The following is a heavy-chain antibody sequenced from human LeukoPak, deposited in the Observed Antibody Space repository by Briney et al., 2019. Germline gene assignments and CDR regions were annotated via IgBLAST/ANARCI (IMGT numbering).Heavy chain of an antibody. J-gene: IGHJ6*04. CDR2: IYYSGST. CDR3: ARGSTVNTEMDV. D-gene: IGHD4-11*01. Sequence: SQTLSLTCTVSGGSISSGDYYWSWIRQPPGKGLEWIGYIYYSGSTYYNPSLKSRVTISVDTSKNQFSLKLSSVTAADTAVYYCARGSTVNTEMDVWGKGTTVTVSS. CDR1: GGSISSGDYY. V-gene: IGHV4-30-4*08.